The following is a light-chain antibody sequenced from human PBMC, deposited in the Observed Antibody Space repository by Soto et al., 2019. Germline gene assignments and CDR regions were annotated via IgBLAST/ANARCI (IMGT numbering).Light chain of an antibody. CDR3: CSYAGGITFYV. CDR1: SSDVGTYNL. V-gene: IGLV2-23*01. J-gene: IGLJ1*01. Sequence: QSALTQPASVSGSPGQSITISCTGTSSDVGTYNLVSWYQHHPGKGPKLIIYEGSKRPSGVSNRFSGSKSGNTASLTISGLQAEDEADYYCCSYAGGITFYVFGTGTKVTVL. CDR2: EGS.